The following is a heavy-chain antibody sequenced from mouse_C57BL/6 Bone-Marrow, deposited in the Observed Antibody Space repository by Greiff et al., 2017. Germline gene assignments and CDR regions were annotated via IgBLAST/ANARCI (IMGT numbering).Heavy chain of an antibody. CDR3: ARPGVGPYGAWFAY. V-gene: IGHV1-81*01. Sequence: QVQLQQSGAELARPGASVKLSCKASGYTFTSYGISWVKQRTGQGLEWIGEIYPRSGNTYYNEKFKGKATLTADKSSSTAYMELRSLTSEDSAVYFCARPGVGPYGAWFAYWGQGTLVTVSA. CDR1: GYTFTSYG. J-gene: IGHJ3*01. CDR2: IYPRSGNT. D-gene: IGHD1-1*01.